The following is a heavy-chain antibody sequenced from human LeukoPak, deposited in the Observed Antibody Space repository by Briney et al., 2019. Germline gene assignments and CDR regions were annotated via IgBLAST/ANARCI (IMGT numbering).Heavy chain of an antibody. CDR2: IKQDGSEK. Sequence: PGGSLRLSCAASGFSLSTYWMSWVRQAPGKGLEWVASIKQDGSEKHYVDSVKGRFTISRDNAKSSLYLQMNSLRVEDTAVYYCARDGVAGARHPFDFWGQGTLVTVSS. D-gene: IGHD6-19*01. V-gene: IGHV3-7*04. CDR3: ARDGVAGARHPFDF. J-gene: IGHJ4*02. CDR1: GFSLSTYW.